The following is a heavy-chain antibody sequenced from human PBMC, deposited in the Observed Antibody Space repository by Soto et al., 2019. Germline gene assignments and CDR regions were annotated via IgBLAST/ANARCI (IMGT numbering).Heavy chain of an antibody. D-gene: IGHD3-10*01. CDR1: GFTVSSNY. CDR2: IYSGGST. CDR3: AREPMVRGVITSLYYYYYMDV. V-gene: IGHV3-66*01. J-gene: IGHJ6*03. Sequence: VQLVESGGGLVQPGGSLRLSCAASGFTVSSNYMSWVRQAPGKGLEWVSVIYSGGSTYYADSVKGRFTISRDNSKNTLYLQMNSLRAEDTAVYYCAREPMVRGVITSLYYYYYMDVWGKGTTVTVSS.